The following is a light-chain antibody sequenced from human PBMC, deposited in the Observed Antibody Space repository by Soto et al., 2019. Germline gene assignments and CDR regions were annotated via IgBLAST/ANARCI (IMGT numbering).Light chain of an antibody. CDR3: QQYNSSFYT. J-gene: IGKJ2*01. CDR2: DAS. Sequence: DLQMTQSPSTLSASVGDRVTITCRASQSISSWLAWYQQKPGRAPKLLIFDASSLESGVPSRFSGSGSGTEFTLTVSSLQPDDFATYFCQQYNSSFYTFGQGTKLEIK. CDR1: QSISSW. V-gene: IGKV1-5*01.